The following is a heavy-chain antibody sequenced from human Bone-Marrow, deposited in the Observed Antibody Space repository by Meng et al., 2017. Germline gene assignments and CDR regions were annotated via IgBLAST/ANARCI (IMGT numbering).Heavy chain of an antibody. CDR3: ATTYLWSGRNDAFDI. CDR1: GFTFSSYE. J-gene: IGHJ3*02. CDR2: ISSSGSTI. D-gene: IGHD3-10*01. V-gene: IGHV3-48*03. Sequence: GESLKISCAASGFTFSSYEMNWVRQAPGKGLEWVSYISSSGSTIYYADSVKGRFTISRDNAKNSLYLQMNSLRAEDTAVYYCATTYLWSGRNDAFDIWGQGTMVTVSS.